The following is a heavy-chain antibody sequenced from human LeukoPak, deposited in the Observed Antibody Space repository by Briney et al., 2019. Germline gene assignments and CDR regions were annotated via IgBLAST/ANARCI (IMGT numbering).Heavy chain of an antibody. CDR2: IYYSGST. CDR3: AREYSSSWYVYYYYYYMDV. V-gene: IGHV4-39*07. J-gene: IGHJ6*03. CDR1: GGSISSSSYY. Sequence: SETLSLTCTVSGGSISSSSYYWGWIRQPPGKGLEWIGSIYYSGSTYYNPSLKSRVTISVDTSKNQFFLKLSSVTAADTAVYYCAREYSSSWYVYYYYYYMDVWGKGTTVTVSS. D-gene: IGHD6-13*01.